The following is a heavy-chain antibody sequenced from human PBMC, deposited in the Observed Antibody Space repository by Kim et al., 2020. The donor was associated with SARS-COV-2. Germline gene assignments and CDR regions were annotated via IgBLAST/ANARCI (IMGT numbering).Heavy chain of an antibody. CDR3: ARGSSWYSSDAFDI. V-gene: IGHV4-34*01. D-gene: IGHD6-13*01. Sequence: SETLSLTCAVYGGSFSGYYWSWIRQPPGKGLEWIGEINHSGSTNYNPSLKSRVTISVDTSKNQFSLKLSSVTAADTAVYYCARGSSWYSSDAFDIWGQGTMVTVSS. J-gene: IGHJ3*02. CDR2: INHSGST. CDR1: GGSFSGYY.